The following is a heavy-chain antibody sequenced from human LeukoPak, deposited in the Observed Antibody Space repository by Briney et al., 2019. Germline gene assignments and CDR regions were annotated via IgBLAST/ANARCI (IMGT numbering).Heavy chain of an antibody. CDR3: TRHHTGETPFDY. CDR1: GFTFSDSA. V-gene: IGHV3-73*01. D-gene: IGHD2-21*01. J-gene: IGHJ4*02. Sequence: GGSLRLSCAASGFTFSDSAFHWVRQASGKGLEWVGRIRSKPNSYATAYTASVKGRFTISRDDSKNTAYLEMNSLNTEDTAMYYCTRHHTGETPFDYWGQGTLVTVSS. CDR2: IRSKPNSYAT.